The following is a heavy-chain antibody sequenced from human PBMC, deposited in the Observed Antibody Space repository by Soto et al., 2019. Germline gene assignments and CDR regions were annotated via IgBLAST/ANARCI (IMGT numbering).Heavy chain of an antibody. Sequence: GGSVRLSCAASGFSFSNYAMSWVRQAPGKGLEWVSGISGSGDSTYYADSVKGRFTISRDNSKNTLYLQMNSLRAEDAAVYYCAKSAGSNAYYPNDYWGQGTLVTVSS. CDR2: ISGSGDST. CDR3: AKSAGSNAYYPNDY. D-gene: IGHD3-16*01. V-gene: IGHV3-23*01. CDR1: GFSFSNYA. J-gene: IGHJ4*02.